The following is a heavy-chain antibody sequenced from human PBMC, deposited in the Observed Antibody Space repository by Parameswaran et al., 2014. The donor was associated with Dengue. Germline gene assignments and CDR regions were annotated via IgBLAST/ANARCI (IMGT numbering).Heavy chain of an antibody. V-gene: IGHV3-21*01. J-gene: IGHJ6*02. CDR3: ASAVFGAYYYGLDV. CDR2: ITRSSRYM. Sequence: LKISCAASGFNFSSYSMNWVRQAPGKGLEWVSSITRSSRYMYYADSMKGRFTISRDNTKKLLFLQMNSLRAEDTAVYYCASAVFGAYYYGLDVWGQGTTVTVSS. D-gene: IGHD1-26*01. CDR1: GFNFSSYS.